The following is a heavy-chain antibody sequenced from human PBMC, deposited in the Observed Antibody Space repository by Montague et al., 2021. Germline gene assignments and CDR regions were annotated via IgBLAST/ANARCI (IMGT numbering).Heavy chain of an antibody. J-gene: IGHJ4*02. CDR2: ISHTGST. V-gene: IGHV4-34*01. CDR3: TRGEVAVTGIDY. CDR1: GGSLSGYI. D-gene: IGHD6-19*01. Sequence: SETLSLTCAVYGGSLSGYIWNWIRQPPGRDLEWIGQISHTGSTSYNPSLKSRVTMSVDTSENHVSLRLSSVTAPDTAVYYCTRGEVAVTGIDYWGQGALVTVSS.